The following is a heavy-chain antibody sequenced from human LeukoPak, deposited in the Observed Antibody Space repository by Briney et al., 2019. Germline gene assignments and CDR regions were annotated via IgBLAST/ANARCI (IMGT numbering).Heavy chain of an antibody. V-gene: IGHV3-74*03. J-gene: IGHJ4*02. Sequence: GGSLRLSCAASVFTSRNYCMNWVRQAPGKGLEWVSRIKGDGSNTAYADSVKGRFTISRDNAENSLYLQMNSLRAEDTAVYYCARGPPNDDCGQGTLVTVSS. CDR3: ARGPPNDD. CDR1: VFTSRNYC. CDR2: IKGDGSNT. D-gene: IGHD3-16*01.